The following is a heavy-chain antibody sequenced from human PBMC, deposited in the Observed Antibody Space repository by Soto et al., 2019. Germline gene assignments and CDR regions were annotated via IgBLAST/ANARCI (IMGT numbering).Heavy chain of an antibody. V-gene: IGHV1-8*01. CDR1: GYTFTSYD. CDR2: MNPNSGNT. J-gene: IGHJ3*02. Sequence: QVQLVQSGAEVKKPGASVKVSCKASGYTFTSYDINWVRQATGQGLEWMGWMNPNSGNTGYAQKFQGRVTMTRNTSISTAYMELSSLRSEDTAVYYCARQQTPLNSLMITFGGVIANDAFDIWGQGTMVTVSS. D-gene: IGHD3-16*02. CDR3: ARQQTPLNSLMITFGGVIANDAFDI.